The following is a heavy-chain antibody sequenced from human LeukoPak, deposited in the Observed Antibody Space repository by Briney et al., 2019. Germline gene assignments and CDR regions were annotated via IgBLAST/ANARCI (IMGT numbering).Heavy chain of an antibody. V-gene: IGHV3-11*04. D-gene: IGHD3-16*01. CDR1: GFTFSDYY. Sequence: GGSLRLSCAASGFTFSDYYMSWIRQAPGKGLGWVSTIKGIGPTTYYADSLKGRFTISRDNAKNSLFLQMSSLRADDTAIYYCARAGELRYMDVWGKGTAVTVSS. CDR2: IKGIGPTT. CDR3: ARAGELRYMDV. J-gene: IGHJ6*03.